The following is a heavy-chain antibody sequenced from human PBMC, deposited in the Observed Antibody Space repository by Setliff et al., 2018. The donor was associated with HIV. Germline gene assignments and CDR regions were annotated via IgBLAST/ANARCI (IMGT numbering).Heavy chain of an antibody. V-gene: IGHV4-59*01. CDR3: ARDSGGYNYGFAVGSFDY. J-gene: IGHJ4*02. CDR1: GGSISNYY. Sequence: SETLSLTCTVSGGSISNYYWSWIRQPPGKGLEWIGYIYSTGYTNYHPSLKTRATISLDTSKSQFSLKLTSVAAADTAVYYCARDSGGYNYGFAVGSFDYWGQGALVTVSS. D-gene: IGHD5-18*01. CDR2: IYSTGYT.